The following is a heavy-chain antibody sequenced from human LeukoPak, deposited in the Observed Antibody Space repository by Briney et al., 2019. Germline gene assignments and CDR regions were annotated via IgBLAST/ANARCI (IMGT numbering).Heavy chain of an antibody. CDR2: IYYSGST. Sequence: KPSETLSLTCTVSGGSINSYYWSWIRQPPGKGLEWIGYIYYSGSTNYNPYLKSRVTISRDTSKDQFSLKLRSVTAADTAVYYCTSGGMVPGDYWGHGTLVTV. D-gene: IGHD2-8*01. J-gene: IGHJ4*01. V-gene: IGHV4-59*01. CDR1: GGSINSYY. CDR3: TSGGMVPGDY.